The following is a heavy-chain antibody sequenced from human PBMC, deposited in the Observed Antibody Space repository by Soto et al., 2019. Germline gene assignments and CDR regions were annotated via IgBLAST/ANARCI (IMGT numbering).Heavy chain of an antibody. Sequence: QVQLQESGPGLVKPSQTLSLTCTVSGGSITSGNYHWSWIRQPPGKGLEWIGYIYYSGSTYYNPSLIYRVVITVDTSNKQFSLKLSSVTAADTAGYYCAREDGGSGGDYWGQGTLVTVSS. CDR2: IYYSGST. J-gene: IGHJ4*02. CDR1: GGSITSGNYH. D-gene: IGHD6-25*01. CDR3: AREDGGSGGDY. V-gene: IGHV4-30-4*01.